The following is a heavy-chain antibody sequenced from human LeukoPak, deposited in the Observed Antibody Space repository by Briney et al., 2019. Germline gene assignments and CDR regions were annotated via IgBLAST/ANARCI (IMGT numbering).Heavy chain of an antibody. V-gene: IGHV3-23*01. CDR3: AKYDSSGYRPGPFDY. D-gene: IGHD3-22*01. Sequence: AISGSGGSTYYADSVKGRFTISRDNSKNTLYLQMNSLRAEDTAVYYCAKYDSSGYRPGPFDYWGQGTLVTVSS. CDR2: ISGSGGST. J-gene: IGHJ4*02.